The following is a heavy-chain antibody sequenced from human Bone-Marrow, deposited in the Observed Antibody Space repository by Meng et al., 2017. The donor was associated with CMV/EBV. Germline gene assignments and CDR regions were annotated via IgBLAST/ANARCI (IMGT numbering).Heavy chain of an antibody. Sequence: GGSLRLSCAASGFTFSSYSMNWVRQAPGKGLEWVSSISSSSSYIYYADSVKDRFTISRDNAKNSLYLQMNSLRAEDTAVYYCARDFRIEARFDYWGQGTLVTVSS. J-gene: IGHJ4*02. D-gene: IGHD3-10*01. CDR3: ARDFRIEARFDY. CDR2: ISSSSSYI. V-gene: IGHV3-21*01. CDR1: GFTFSSYS.